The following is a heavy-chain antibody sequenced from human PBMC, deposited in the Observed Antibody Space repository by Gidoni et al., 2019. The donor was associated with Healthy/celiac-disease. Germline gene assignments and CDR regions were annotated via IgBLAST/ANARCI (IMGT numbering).Heavy chain of an antibody. D-gene: IGHD5-12*01. J-gene: IGHJ4*02. V-gene: IGHV4-61*02. CDR1: GGSISSGSYY. CDR2: IYTSGST. Sequence: QVQLQESGPGLVKPSQTLSLTCPVSGGSISSGSYYWSWIRQPAGKGLEWIGRIYTSGSTNYNPSLKSRVTISVDTSKNQFSLKLSSVTAADTAVYYCASSMATFDYWGQETLVTVSS. CDR3: ASSMATFDY.